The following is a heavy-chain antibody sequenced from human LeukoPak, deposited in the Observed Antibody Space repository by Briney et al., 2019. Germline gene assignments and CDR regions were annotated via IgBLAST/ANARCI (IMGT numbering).Heavy chain of an antibody. CDR3: AREYAPD. CDR2: IYSGGST. D-gene: IGHD2-8*01. J-gene: IGHJ4*02. V-gene: IGHV3-66*01. CDR1: GFTVSSNY. Sequence: GGSLRLSCAASGFTVSSNYMSWVRQAPGKGLEGGSVIYSGGSTYYSDSVKGRFTISRDNSKNPLFLPMNSLRAEDTAVYYCAREYAPDWGQGTLVTVSS.